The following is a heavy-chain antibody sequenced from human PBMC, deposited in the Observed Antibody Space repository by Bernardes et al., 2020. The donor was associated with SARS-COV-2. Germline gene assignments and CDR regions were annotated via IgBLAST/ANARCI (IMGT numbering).Heavy chain of an antibody. V-gene: IGHV1-18*01. CDR2: ITAYNLNT. J-gene: IGHJ4*02. CDR1: GTDINGYGFTSYG. CDR3: ATGFGYYGSGSPLY. D-gene: IGHD3-10*01. Sequence: ASVKVSCKTSGTDINGYGFTSYGFSWVRQAPGQGLEWMGWITAYNLNTIYAQKFQGRVTMTEDTSTDTAYMELSSLRSEDTAVYYCATGFGYYGSGSPLYWGQGTLVTVSS.